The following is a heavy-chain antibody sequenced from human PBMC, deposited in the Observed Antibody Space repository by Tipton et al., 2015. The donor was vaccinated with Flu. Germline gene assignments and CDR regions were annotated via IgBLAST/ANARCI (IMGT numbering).Heavy chain of an antibody. CDR3: AKDRRGYSYGYPDY. CDR1: GFTFSNAW. Sequence: SLRLSCAASGFTFSNAWMSWVRQAPGKGLEWVSAISGSGGSTYYADSVKGRFTISRDNSKNTLYLQMNSLRAEDTAVYYCAKDRRGYSYGYPDYWGQGTLVTASS. CDR2: ISGSGGST. D-gene: IGHD5-18*01. V-gene: IGHV3-23*01. J-gene: IGHJ4*02.